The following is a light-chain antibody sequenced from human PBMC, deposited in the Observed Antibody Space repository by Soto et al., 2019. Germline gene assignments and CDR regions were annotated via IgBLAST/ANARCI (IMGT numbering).Light chain of an antibody. Sequence: DIQMTQSPSTLSASVGDRVTITCRASQSINTWLAWYQQRPGKAPKLLISRASSLASGVPSRFSGSGSGTEFTLTISSLQPDDFATYYCQQYNSYPYTFGQGTKLEIK. CDR1: QSINTW. CDR2: RAS. J-gene: IGKJ2*01. V-gene: IGKV1-5*03. CDR3: QQYNSYPYT.